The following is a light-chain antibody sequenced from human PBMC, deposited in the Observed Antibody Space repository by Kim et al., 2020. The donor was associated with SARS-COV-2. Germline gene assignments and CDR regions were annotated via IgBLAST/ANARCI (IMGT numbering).Light chain of an antibody. CDR2: WAS. Sequence: DIVMTQSPDSLAVSLGERATINCKSSQSVLYNSNNKNYLAWYQQKPGQPPKLLIYWASTRESGVPDRFSGSGSGTDFPLTISSLQAEDVAVYYCQQYYTTPRTFGQGTKVDIK. V-gene: IGKV4-1*01. CDR1: QSVLYNSNNKNY. CDR3: QQYYTTPRT. J-gene: IGKJ1*01.